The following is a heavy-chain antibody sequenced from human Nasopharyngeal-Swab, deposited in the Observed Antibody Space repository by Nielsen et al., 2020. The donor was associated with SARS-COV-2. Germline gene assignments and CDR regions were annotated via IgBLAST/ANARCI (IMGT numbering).Heavy chain of an antibody. CDR2: ISGSGGST. D-gene: IGHD6-6*01. CDR1: GFTFSSYA. Sequence: GESLKISCAASGFTFSSYAMHWVRQAPGKGLEWVSAISGSGGSTYYADSVKGRFTISRDNAKNSLYLQMNSLRDEDTAVYYCAAARAGYWGQGTLVTVSS. V-gene: IGHV3-23*01. CDR3: AAARAGY. J-gene: IGHJ4*02.